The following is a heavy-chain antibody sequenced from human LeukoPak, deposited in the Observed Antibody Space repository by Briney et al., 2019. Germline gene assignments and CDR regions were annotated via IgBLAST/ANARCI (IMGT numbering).Heavy chain of an antibody. CDR1: GGSISSSSYY. CDR3: ARRRMANPFDY. CDR2: IYYSGST. D-gene: IGHD5-24*01. Sequence: SETLSLTCTVSGGSISSSSYYWGWIRQPPGKGLEWIGSIYYSGSTYYNPSLKSRVTISVDTSKNQFSLKLNSVTAADTAVYYCARRRMANPFDYWGQGTLVTVSS. V-gene: IGHV4-39*01. J-gene: IGHJ4*02.